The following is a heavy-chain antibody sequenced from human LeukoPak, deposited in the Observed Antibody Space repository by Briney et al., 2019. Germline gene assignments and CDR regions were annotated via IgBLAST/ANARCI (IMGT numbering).Heavy chain of an antibody. D-gene: IGHD1-26*01. Sequence: PGGSLRLSCAASGFTFSSYAMHWVRQAPGKGLEWVAVISYDGSNKYYADSVKGRFTISRDNSKNTLSLQMNSLRAEDTAVYYCARALVGGTQDAYDIWGQGTMVTVSS. J-gene: IGHJ3*02. V-gene: IGHV3-30*14. CDR1: GFTFSSYA. CDR3: ARALVGGTQDAYDI. CDR2: ISYDGSNK.